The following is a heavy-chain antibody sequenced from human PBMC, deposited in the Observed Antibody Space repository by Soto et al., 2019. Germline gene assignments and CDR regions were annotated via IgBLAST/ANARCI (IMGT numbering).Heavy chain of an antibody. CDR1: GFTFGDYA. V-gene: IGHV3-49*03. Sequence: GGSLRLSCTASGFTFGDYAMSWFRRAPGKGLEWVGFIRSKAYGGTTEYAASVKGRFTISRDDSKSIAYLQMNSLKTENTAVYYCTRGPSSGWYAPGQTYDYWGQGTLVTVSS. D-gene: IGHD6-19*01. J-gene: IGHJ4*02. CDR3: TRGPSSGWYAPGQTYDY. CDR2: IRSKAYGGTT.